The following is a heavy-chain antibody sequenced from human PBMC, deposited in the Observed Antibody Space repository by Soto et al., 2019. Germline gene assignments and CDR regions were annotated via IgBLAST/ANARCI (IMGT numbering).Heavy chain of an antibody. CDR3: AKSYAGGLDV. CDR2: ISSSGGTI. D-gene: IGHD2-8*01. J-gene: IGHJ6*02. Sequence: WGSLRLSCAASGVTFSSYEMNWVRQGQGTGLEWVSYISSSGGTIYYADSVKGRFTISRDNAKNSLYLQMNSLRGEDTCVYDCAKSYAGGLDVWGQGTTVTVSS. V-gene: IGHV3-48*03. CDR1: GVTFSSYE.